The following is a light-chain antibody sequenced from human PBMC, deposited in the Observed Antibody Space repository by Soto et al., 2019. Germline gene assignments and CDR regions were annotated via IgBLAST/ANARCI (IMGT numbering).Light chain of an antibody. J-gene: IGKJ4*01. CDR2: GAS. CDR3: QQNNTWPI. Sequence: EIVMTQSPATLSVSPGERATLSCRASQSVSSNLAWYQQKPGQAPRLLIYGASTRATGIPARFSGSGSGTEFTLTISSLQSEDFAVYYCQQNNTWPIFGGGTKVEIK. V-gene: IGKV3-15*01. CDR1: QSVSSN.